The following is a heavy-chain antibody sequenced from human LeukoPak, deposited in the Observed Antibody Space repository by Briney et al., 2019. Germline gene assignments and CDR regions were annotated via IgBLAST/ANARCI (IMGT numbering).Heavy chain of an antibody. CDR3: ARDPTPYYDTLPGYHYYGMDV. D-gene: IGHD3-9*01. Sequence: GGSLRLSCAASGLTFSRYEMNWVRQAPGKGLEWVSYISSSGTSIYYADSVKGRFTISRDNAKNSLYLQMTSLRAEDTAVYYCARDPTPYYDTLPGYHYYGMDVWGQGTTVAVS. J-gene: IGHJ6*02. CDR1: GLTFSRYE. CDR2: ISSSGTSI. V-gene: IGHV3-48*03.